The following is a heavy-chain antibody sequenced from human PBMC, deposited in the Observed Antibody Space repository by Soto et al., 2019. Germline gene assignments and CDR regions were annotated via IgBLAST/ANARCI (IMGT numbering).Heavy chain of an antibody. CDR2: ISYDGSNK. Sequence: GGSLRLSCAASGFTFSSYGMHWVRQAPGKGLEWVAVISYDGSNKYYADSVKGRFTNSRDNSKNTLYLQMNSLRAEDTAVYYCAKDRLELRRGDYYYYGMDVWGQGTTVTVSS. CDR1: GFTFSSYG. V-gene: IGHV3-30*18. D-gene: IGHD1-7*01. J-gene: IGHJ6*02. CDR3: AKDRLELRRGDYYYYGMDV.